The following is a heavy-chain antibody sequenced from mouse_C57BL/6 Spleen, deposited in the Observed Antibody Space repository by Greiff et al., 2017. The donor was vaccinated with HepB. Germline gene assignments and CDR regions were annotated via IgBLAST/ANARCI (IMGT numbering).Heavy chain of an antibody. J-gene: IGHJ2*01. CDR3: ARSRFYDGYFDFDY. V-gene: IGHV14-3*01. CDR2: IDPANGNT. Sequence: VQLKESVAELVRPGASVKLSCTASGFNIKNTYMHWVKQRPEQGLEWIGRIDPANGNTKYAPKFQGKATITADTSSNTAYLQLSSLTSEDTAIYYCARSRFYDGYFDFDYWGQGTTLTVSS. D-gene: IGHD2-3*01. CDR1: GFNIKNTY.